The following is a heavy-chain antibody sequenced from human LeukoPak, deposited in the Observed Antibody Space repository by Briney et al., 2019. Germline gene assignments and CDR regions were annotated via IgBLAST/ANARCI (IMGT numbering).Heavy chain of an antibody. CDR2: ISYDGSKN. CDR3: ARDIKTAMDYFDY. Sequence: GGSLRLSCAVSGFTFSTYSMHWVRQAPGKGLEWVAIISYDGSKNYYADSVTGRFTISRDKSKNTMFLQMDSLRPTDTALYYCARDIKTAMDYFDYWGQGALVTVSS. V-gene: IGHV3-30*04. D-gene: IGHD2-2*01. J-gene: IGHJ4*02. CDR1: GFTFSTYS.